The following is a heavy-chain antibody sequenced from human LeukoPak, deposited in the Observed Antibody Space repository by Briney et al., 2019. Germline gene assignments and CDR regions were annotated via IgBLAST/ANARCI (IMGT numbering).Heavy chain of an antibody. CDR2: MNPNSGGT. J-gene: IGHJ4*02. CDR3: ARDPTYYDFWSGYFDGY. V-gene: IGHV1-2*02. CDR1: GYSFTGYY. Sequence: ASVKVSCKASGYSFTGYYMHWVRQAPGQGLEWMGWMNPNSGGTNYAQKFQGRVTITRDTSISTAYMELSRLRSDDTAVYYCARDPTYYDFWSGYFDGYWGQGTLVTVSS. D-gene: IGHD3-3*01.